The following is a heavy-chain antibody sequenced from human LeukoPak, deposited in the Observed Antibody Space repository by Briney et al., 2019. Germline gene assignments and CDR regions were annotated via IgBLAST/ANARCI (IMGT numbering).Heavy chain of an antibody. CDR1: GFTFRGYW. V-gene: IGHV3-7*01. D-gene: IGHD3-3*01. CDR2: IQPDGSGA. CDR3: ARVFRPSLTVFIIRGAFDI. Sequence: GGSLRLSCVTSGFTFRGYWMSWFRQAPGKGLEWVGNIQPDGSGAFYVDAMRGRFTISRDNAQNSLYLQINSLRAEDTAVYYCARVFRPSLTVFIIRGAFDIWGQGTMVTVSS. J-gene: IGHJ3*02.